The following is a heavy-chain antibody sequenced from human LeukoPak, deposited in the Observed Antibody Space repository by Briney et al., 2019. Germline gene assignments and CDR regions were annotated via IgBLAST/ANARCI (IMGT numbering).Heavy chain of an antibody. D-gene: IGHD4-17*01. Sequence: PSETLSLTCTVSGGSISSSSYYWGWIRQPPGKGLEWIGSIYYSGSTYYDPSLKSRVTISVDTSKNQFSLKLSSVTAADTAVYYCARGVDDYGWRGSAFDIWGQGTMVTVSS. V-gene: IGHV4-39*07. CDR1: GGSISSSSYY. J-gene: IGHJ3*02. CDR3: ARGVDDYGWRGSAFDI. CDR2: IYYSGST.